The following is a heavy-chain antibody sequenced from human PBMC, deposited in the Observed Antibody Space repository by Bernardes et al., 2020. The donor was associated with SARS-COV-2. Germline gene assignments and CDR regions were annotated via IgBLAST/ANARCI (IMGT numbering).Heavy chain of an antibody. D-gene: IGHD6-19*01. J-gene: IGHJ6*02. Sequence: GGSLRLSCAASGVSVSSNYMTWVRQAPGKGLEWVSIIYSGGGTYYADSVKGRFTISRDNSKSTVYLQMDSLRADDTAVYYCARVPRDSSDWFHGMDVWGQGTTVTVSS. CDR2: IYSGGGT. V-gene: IGHV3-53*01. CDR1: GVSVSSNY. CDR3: ARVPRDSSDWFHGMDV.